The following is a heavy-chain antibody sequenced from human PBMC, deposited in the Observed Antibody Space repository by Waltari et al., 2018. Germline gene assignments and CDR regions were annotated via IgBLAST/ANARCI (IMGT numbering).Heavy chain of an antibody. J-gene: IGHJ4*02. CDR3: VRDGGRLYGPENFHGIDS. V-gene: IGHV4-4*07. Sequence: QVVLLESGPGLVKPSETLSLTCTVSGDSISRYYWGWVRQPAEKTLEWIGRIYSGGTTHDNPSLKSRVTLSVDMAQNQVSLRLTSVTAADTAMYYCVRDGGRLYGPENFHGIDSWGQGTLVTVSS. D-gene: IGHD3-10*01. CDR2: IYSGGTT. CDR1: GDSISRYY.